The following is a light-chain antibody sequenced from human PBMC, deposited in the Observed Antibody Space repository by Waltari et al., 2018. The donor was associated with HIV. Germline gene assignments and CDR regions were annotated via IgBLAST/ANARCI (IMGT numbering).Light chain of an antibody. CDR2: SAS. Sequence: DILLTQSPSFLSASLGARVTISCRANQGIRTYLAWYQQSPGRAPKLLIFSASILQDTVPSRFSASGSGTQFTLTINSLQPEDFATYYCQQQNTYPLTFGPGT. J-gene: IGKJ3*01. V-gene: IGKV1-9*01. CDR1: QGIRTY. CDR3: QQQNTYPLT.